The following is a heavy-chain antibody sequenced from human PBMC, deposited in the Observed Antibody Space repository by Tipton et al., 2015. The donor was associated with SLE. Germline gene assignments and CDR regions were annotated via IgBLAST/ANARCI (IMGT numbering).Heavy chain of an antibody. V-gene: IGHV4-59*01. CDR1: GGSISTYY. CDR3: ARPSLGFNFWTGSPFDP. Sequence: TLSLTCSVSGGSISTYYWNWIRQPPGKGLEWIGYVDNSGSTNYNPSLRSRLTISVDTSRNQFSLKLNSLTAADTAVYYCARPSLGFNFWTGSPFDPWGQGTPVTVSS. CDR2: VDNSGST. J-gene: IGHJ5*02. D-gene: IGHD3/OR15-3a*01.